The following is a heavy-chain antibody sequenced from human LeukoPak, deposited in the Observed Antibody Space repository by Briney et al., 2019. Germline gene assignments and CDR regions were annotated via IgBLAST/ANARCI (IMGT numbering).Heavy chain of an antibody. CDR3: TKDGGRGLAARYYMGHFDY. Sequence: GRSLRLSCAASGFTFDDYAMHWVRQAPGKGLEWVSGISWNSGSIGYADSVKSRFTISRDNAKNSLYLQMNSLRAEDTALYYCTKDGGRGLAARYYMGHFDYWGQGTLVTVSS. D-gene: IGHD6-6*01. CDR1: GFTFDDYA. CDR2: ISWNSGSI. V-gene: IGHV3-9*01. J-gene: IGHJ4*02.